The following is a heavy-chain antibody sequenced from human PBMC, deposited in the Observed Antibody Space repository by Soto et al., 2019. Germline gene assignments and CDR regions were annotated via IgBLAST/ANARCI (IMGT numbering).Heavy chain of an antibody. J-gene: IGHJ6*03. D-gene: IGHD3-9*01. CDR3: ARYYDILSCYYKWHYNYMDF. CDR2: ISGDGGNT. V-gene: IGHV3-23*01. CDR1: GFTFSTYA. Sequence: GGSLRLSCAASGFTFSTYAMSWVRQTPGKGLEWVSTISGDGGNTYYADSVKGRFTISRDNAKNSLYLQMNSLRAEDTAVYYCARYYDILSCYYKWHYNYMDFWCKATLVTGSS.